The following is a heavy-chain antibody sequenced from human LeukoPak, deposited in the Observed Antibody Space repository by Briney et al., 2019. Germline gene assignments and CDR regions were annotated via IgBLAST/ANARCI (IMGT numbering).Heavy chain of an antibody. CDR3: ARGAYGDYDY. CDR1: GFTFSSYA. Sequence: GGALRLSCAASGFTFSSYAMSWARQAPGKGLEWVSAISADASSTYYADSVEGRFTISRYNSKNALFLQMNSLRAEDTAVYYCARGAYGDYDYWGQGTLVTVSS. V-gene: IGHV3-23*01. CDR2: ISADASST. J-gene: IGHJ4*02. D-gene: IGHD4-17*01.